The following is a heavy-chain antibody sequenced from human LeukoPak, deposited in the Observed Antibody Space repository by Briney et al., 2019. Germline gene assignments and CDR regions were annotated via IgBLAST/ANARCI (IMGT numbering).Heavy chain of an antibody. CDR3: ARGLIRSGYYYGVFDY. CDR2: IKQDGSEK. Sequence: GGSLRLSCAASGFTFSSYWMSWVRQAPGKGLEWVASIKQDGSEKYYVDSVKGRFTISRDNAKNSLYLQMNSLRAEDTAVYYCARGLIRSGYYYGVFDYWGQGTLVTVSS. J-gene: IGHJ4*02. CDR1: GFTFSSYW. D-gene: IGHD3-22*01. V-gene: IGHV3-7*01.